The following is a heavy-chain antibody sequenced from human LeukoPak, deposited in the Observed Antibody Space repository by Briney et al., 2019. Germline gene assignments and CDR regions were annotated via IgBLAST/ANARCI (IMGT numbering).Heavy chain of an antibody. CDR2: ISSSSSTI. CDR3: ARDPLLAAAGFFDY. J-gene: IGHJ4*02. Sequence: PGGSLRLSCAASGFTFSSYSMNWVRQAPGKGLEWVSYISSSSSTIYYADSVKGRFTISRDNAKNPLYLQMNSLRAEDTAVYYCARDPLLAAAGFFDYWGQGTLVTVSS. V-gene: IGHV3-48*01. CDR1: GFTFSSYS. D-gene: IGHD6-13*01.